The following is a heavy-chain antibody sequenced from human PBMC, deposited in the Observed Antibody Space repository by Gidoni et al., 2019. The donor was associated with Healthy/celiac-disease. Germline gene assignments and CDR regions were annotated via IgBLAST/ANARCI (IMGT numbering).Heavy chain of an antibody. CDR1: GCSISSYY. D-gene: IGHD5-18*01. Sequence: QVQLQESGPGLVKPSETLSLTCTVPGCSISSYYWSWIRQPPGKGLEWIGYIYYSGSTNYNPSLKSRVTISVDTSKNQFSLKLSSVTAADTAVYYCARDGGYSYGYYFDYWGQGTLVTVSS. CDR2: IYYSGST. V-gene: IGHV4-59*01. CDR3: ARDGGYSYGYYFDY. J-gene: IGHJ4*02.